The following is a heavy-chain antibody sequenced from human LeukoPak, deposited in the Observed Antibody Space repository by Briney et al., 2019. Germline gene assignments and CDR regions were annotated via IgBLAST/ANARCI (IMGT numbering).Heavy chain of an antibody. D-gene: IGHD6-13*01. J-gene: IGHJ4*02. Sequence: PSETLPLTCTVSGGSISSYYWSWIRQPPGKGLEWIGYIYYSGSTNYNPSLKSRVTISVDTSKNQFSLKLSSVTAADTAVYYCARSFRGGAAGPWGQGTLVTVSS. CDR1: GGSISSYY. V-gene: IGHV4-59*01. CDR2: IYYSGST. CDR3: ARSFRGGAAGP.